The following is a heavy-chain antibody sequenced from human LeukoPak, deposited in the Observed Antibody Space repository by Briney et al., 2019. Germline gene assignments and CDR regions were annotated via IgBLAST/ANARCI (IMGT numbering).Heavy chain of an antibody. J-gene: IGHJ6*02. Sequence: GASVRVSCKASGYTFTDYYMHWVRQAPGQGLEWMGWVNPNSGGTEYAQKFQGRVTVTRDTSLSTAYMELSRLRSDDTAVYYCARDHCTRTGCYEYYYYGMDVWGQGTTVTVSS. V-gene: IGHV1-2*02. CDR3: ARDHCTRTGCYEYYYYGMDV. D-gene: IGHD2-2*01. CDR2: VNPNSGGT. CDR1: GYTFTDYY.